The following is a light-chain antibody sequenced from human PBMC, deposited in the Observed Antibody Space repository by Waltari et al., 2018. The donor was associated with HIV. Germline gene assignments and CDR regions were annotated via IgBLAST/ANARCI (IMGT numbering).Light chain of an antibody. J-gene: IGLJ2*01. CDR3: RAWDSSTVV. V-gene: IGLV3-1*01. CDR1: NLGDKY. Sequence: SYELTQPPSVSVSPGQTASITCSGDNLGDKYASWYQQKPGQSPVLLIYADSRRPSGIPERFSGSKSGNTATLTISGTQAMDEADYYCRAWDSSTVVFGGGTKLTVL. CDR2: ADS.